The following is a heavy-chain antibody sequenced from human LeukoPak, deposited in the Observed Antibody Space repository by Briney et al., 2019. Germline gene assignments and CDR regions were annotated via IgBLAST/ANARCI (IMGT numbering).Heavy chain of an antibody. V-gene: IGHV3-23*01. Sequence: GGSLRLSCAASGFTLSSYAMSWVRQAPGKGLEWVSAISDTGNTYHADSVKGRFTISRDSSKNTLFLQMNRLRPEDAAVYYCAKAPVTTCRGAFCYPFDYWGLGTLVTVSS. D-gene: IGHD2-15*01. CDR2: ISDTGNT. J-gene: IGHJ4*02. CDR1: GFTLSSYA. CDR3: AKAPVTTCRGAFCYPFDY.